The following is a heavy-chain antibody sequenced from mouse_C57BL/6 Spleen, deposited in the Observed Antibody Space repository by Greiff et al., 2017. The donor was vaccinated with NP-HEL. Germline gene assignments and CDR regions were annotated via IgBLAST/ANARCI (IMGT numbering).Heavy chain of an antibody. CDR2: ISDGGSYT. CDR3: AREGSDFYYGSSYDYFDY. Sequence: EVKLMESGGGLVKPGGSLKLSCAASGFTFSSYAMSWVRQTPEKRLEWVATISDGGSYTYYPDNVKGRFTISRDNAKNNLYLQMSHLKSEDTAMYYCAREGSDFYYGSSYDYFDYWGQGTTLTVSS. D-gene: IGHD1-1*01. V-gene: IGHV5-4*01. J-gene: IGHJ2*01. CDR1: GFTFSSYA.